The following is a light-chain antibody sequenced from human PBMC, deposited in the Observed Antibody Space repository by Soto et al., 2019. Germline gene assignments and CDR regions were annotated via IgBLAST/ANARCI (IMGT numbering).Light chain of an antibody. CDR1: SSDVGGYKY. CDR3: SAYTSSSTRV. Sequence: ALTQPASVSGSPGQSITISCTGTSSDVGGYKYVSWYQQHPGKAPKLMIYDVSNRPSGVSYRFSGSKFENTASLTISGLQAEDEADYYCSAYTSSSTRVFGTGTKVTVL. J-gene: IGLJ1*01. V-gene: IGLV2-14*01. CDR2: DVS.